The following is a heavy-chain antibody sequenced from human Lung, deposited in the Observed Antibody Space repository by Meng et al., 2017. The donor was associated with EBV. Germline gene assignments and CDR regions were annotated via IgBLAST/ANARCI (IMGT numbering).Heavy chain of an antibody. D-gene: IGHD3-10*01. V-gene: IGHV7-4-1*02. CDR1: GYSLTTHA. CDR3: ARVRTVGSGSSPAGMDV. CDR2: INTNTGNP. J-gene: IGHJ6*02. Sequence: VELVQTGSELKKPGASVKVSCKASGYSLTTHALNWVRQAPGQGLECMGWINTNTGNPIYAQGFTGRFVFSLDTSVNTAYLQINSLKAEDTAMYYCARVRTVGSGSSPAGMDVWGQGTTVTVSS.